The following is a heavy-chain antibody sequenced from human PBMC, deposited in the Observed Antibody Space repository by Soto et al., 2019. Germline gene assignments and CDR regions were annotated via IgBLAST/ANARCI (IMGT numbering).Heavy chain of an antibody. D-gene: IGHD5-12*01. V-gene: IGHV4-39*02. CDR1: GGSINNSTYY. J-gene: IGHJ4*02. Sequence: SETLSLTCLVSGGSINNSTYYWGWIRQPPGKGLEWIGSIYYSGATYYNASLRSRITISMDRSQNHFSLKLTSVTAADTANYYCAPVGIGTTTVDYWGQGTLVTVSS. CDR3: APVGIGTTTVDY. CDR2: IYYSGAT.